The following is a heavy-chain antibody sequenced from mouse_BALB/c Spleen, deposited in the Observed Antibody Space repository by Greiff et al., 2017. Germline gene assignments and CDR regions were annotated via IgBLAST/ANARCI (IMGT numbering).Heavy chain of an antibody. Sequence: LQQPGAELVKPGASVKMSCKASGYTFTSYNMHWVKQTPGQGLEWIGAIYPGNGDTSYNQKFKGKATLTADKSSSTAYMQLSSLTSEDSAVYYCARDDYGDYWGQGTTLTVSS. J-gene: IGHJ2*01. CDR1: GYTFTSYN. CDR2: IYPGNGDT. V-gene: IGHV1-12*01. D-gene: IGHD2-4*01. CDR3: ARDDYGDY.